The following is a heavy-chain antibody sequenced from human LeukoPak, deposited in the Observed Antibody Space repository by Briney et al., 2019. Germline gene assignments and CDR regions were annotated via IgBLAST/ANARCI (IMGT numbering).Heavy chain of an antibody. Sequence: GGSLRLSCAASGFTFSSYAMSWVRQAPGKGLEWVSAISGSGGNTFYADSVKGRFTISGDNSKNTLYLQMNSLRAEDTAVYYCAKVDHIMLLRGFDYWGQGTLVT. CDR1: GFTFSSYA. J-gene: IGHJ4*02. D-gene: IGHD3-16*01. CDR3: AKVDHIMLLRGFDY. CDR2: ISGSGGNT. V-gene: IGHV3-23*01.